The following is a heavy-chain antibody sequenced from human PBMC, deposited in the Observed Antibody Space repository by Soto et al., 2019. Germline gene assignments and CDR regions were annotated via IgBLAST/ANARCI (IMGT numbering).Heavy chain of an antibody. CDR1: GFTFSSYA. Sequence: QPGGSLRLSCAASGFTFSSYAMSWVRQAPGKGLEWVSAISGGGVATNYADSVKGRFTISRDNSKNTLYLQMNSLRAEDTAVYYCAKGSESSGSYRTFDYWGQGTLVTVSS. D-gene: IGHD3-22*01. J-gene: IGHJ4*02. CDR2: ISGGGVAT. V-gene: IGHV3-23*01. CDR3: AKGSESSGSYRTFDY.